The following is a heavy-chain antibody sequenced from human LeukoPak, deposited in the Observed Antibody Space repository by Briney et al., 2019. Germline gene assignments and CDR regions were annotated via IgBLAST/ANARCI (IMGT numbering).Heavy chain of an antibody. CDR3: ARSSWHDY. CDR2: IKQDGSEK. CDR1: RFTFSSYW. Sequence: GGSLRLSCAASRFTFSSYWMSWGRQAPGKGLEWVANIKQDGSEKYYVDSVKGRFTISRDNAKNSLYLQMNSLRAEDTAVYYCARSSWHDYWGQGTLVTVSS. V-gene: IGHV3-7*01. J-gene: IGHJ4*02. D-gene: IGHD6-13*01.